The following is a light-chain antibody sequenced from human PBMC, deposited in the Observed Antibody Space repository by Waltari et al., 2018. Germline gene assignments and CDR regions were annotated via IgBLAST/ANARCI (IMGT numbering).Light chain of an antibody. CDR2: EVS. J-gene: IGLJ1*01. CDR1: SSDVGGYNY. Sequence: QSALTQPASVSGSPGQSLTISCTGTSSDVGGYNYVSWYQQHPGKAPKLMIYEVSNWPSGVSNRFSGSKSGNTASLTISGLQAEDEADYYCSSYTSSSSYVFGTGTKVTVL. CDR3: SSYTSSSSYV. V-gene: IGLV2-14*01.